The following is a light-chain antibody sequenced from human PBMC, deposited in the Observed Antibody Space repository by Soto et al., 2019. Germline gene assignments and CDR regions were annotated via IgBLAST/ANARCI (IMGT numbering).Light chain of an antibody. Sequence: EMVLTQSPVTLSVSPGERATLSCRASQSVSSNLAWYQHRPGQAPRLLIFGASTRATGVPARLSGGGSGTEFTLTISSLQFEDFALCYCQQYMHWLRTFGQRAKVDIK. V-gene: IGKV3-15*01. J-gene: IGKJ1*01. CDR2: GAS. CDR1: QSVSSN. CDR3: QQYMHWLRT.